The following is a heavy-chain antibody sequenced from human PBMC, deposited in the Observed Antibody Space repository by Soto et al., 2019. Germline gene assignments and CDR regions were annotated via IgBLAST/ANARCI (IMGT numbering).Heavy chain of an antibody. D-gene: IGHD3-9*01. Sequence: GGSLRLSCAASGFTFSRSWMTWVRQAPGEGLEWVARIKQDGSETYYVDSVKGRFSISRDNARNSLFLQMNSLRADDTGVYYCAMNAISLDVRVQGTTVTVSS. V-gene: IGHV3-7*01. J-gene: IGHJ6*02. CDR3: AMNAISLDV. CDR1: GFTFSRSW. CDR2: IKQDGSET.